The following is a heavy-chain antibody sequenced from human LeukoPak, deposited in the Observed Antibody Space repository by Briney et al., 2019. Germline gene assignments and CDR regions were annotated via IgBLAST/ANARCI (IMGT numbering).Heavy chain of an antibody. CDR2: IYYSGST. D-gene: IGHD5-12*01. CDR1: GGSISSYY. V-gene: IGHV4-59*01. J-gene: IGHJ4*02. Sequence: MTSETLSLTCTVSGGSISSYYWSWMRRPPGKGLEWIGYIYYSGSTNYNPSLKSRLNISVDTSKNQFSLNLSSVTAADTAVYYCARGGAIAATIYSYWGQGTLVTVSS. CDR3: ARGGAIAATIYSY.